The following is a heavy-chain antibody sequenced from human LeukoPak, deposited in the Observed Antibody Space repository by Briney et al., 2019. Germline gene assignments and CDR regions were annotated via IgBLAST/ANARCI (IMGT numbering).Heavy chain of an antibody. Sequence: SETLSLTCTVSGGSISSGGYYWSWIRQHPGKGLEWIGYIYYSGSTNYNPSLKSRVTISVDTSKNQFSLKLSSVTAADTAVYYCARGYCSSTSCWNWFDPWGQGTLVTVSS. CDR2: IYYSGST. CDR1: GGSISSGGYY. D-gene: IGHD2-2*01. V-gene: IGHV4-31*03. J-gene: IGHJ5*02. CDR3: ARGYCSSTSCWNWFDP.